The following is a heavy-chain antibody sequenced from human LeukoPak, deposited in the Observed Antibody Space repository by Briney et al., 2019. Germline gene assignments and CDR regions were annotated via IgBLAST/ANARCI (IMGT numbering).Heavy chain of an antibody. V-gene: IGHV1-18*04. J-gene: IGHJ4*02. CDR2: ISAYNGNT. D-gene: IGHD3-9*01. CDR3: ARDRVGYFDPCDY. CDR1: GYTFTSYY. Sequence: GASVKVSCKASGYTFTSYYMHWVRQAPGQGLEWMGWISAYNGNTNYAQKLQGRVTMTTDTSTSTAYMELRSLRSDDTAVYYCARDRVGYFDPCDYWGQGTLVTVSS.